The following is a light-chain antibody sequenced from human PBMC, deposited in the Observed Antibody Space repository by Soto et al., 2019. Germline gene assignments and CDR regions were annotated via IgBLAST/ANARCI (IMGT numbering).Light chain of an antibody. CDR3: AAWDDSLSAHV. J-gene: IGLJ1*01. Sequence: QSVLTQPPSASGTPGQRVTISCPGSSSNIGSNYVYWYQQLPGTAPKLLIYRNNQRPSGVPDRFSGSKSGTSASLAISGLRSEDEADYYCAAWDDSLSAHVFGTGTKVTVL. CDR2: RNN. V-gene: IGLV1-47*01. CDR1: SSNIGSNY.